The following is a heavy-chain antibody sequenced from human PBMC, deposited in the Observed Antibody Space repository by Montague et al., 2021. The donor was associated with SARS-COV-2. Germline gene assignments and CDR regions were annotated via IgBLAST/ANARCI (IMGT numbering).Heavy chain of an antibody. D-gene: IGHD2/OR15-2a*01. CDR2: IYWDDDK. CDR3: AHRRRILLSDAFDI. V-gene: IGHV2-5*02. CDR1: GFSLSTSGVG. J-gene: IGHJ3*02. Sequence: PALVKPTQTLTLTCTFSGFSLSTSGVGVGWIRQPPGKALEWLALIYWDDDKRYSPSLRSRLTITKDTSKNQVVLTMTNMDPVDTATYYCAHRRRILLSDAFDIWGQGTMVTVSS.